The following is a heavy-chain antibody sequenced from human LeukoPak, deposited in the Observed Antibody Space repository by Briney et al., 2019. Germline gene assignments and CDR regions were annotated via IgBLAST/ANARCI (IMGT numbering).Heavy chain of an antibody. CDR1: GFTFSTYA. CDR2: IWPDGSKK. Sequence: GGSLRLSCAAPGFTFSTYAMRWVRQAPGKGLEWVAFIWPDGSKKYYADSVKGRFAISRENSKNTVYLQMNDLRPEDTALYFCAKISSSAESNFDYWGQGTLLTVSS. D-gene: IGHD6-25*01. CDR3: AKISSSAESNFDY. V-gene: IGHV3-30*02. J-gene: IGHJ4*02.